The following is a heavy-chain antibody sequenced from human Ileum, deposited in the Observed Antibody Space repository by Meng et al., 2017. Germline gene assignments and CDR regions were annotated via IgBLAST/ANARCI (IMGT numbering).Heavy chain of an antibody. V-gene: IGHV4-61*02. D-gene: IGHD4-23*01. CDR3: ARTPQTTYDDNIWPDNRFDP. CDR1: GGSISSGNYY. CDR2: ISISGDT. Sequence: SETLSLTCTVSGGSISSGNYYWSWIRQSAGKGLEWIGRISISGDTKYNPSLQSRVTISVDTSNNQFSLKLTSVTAADTAVYHCARTPQTTYDDNIWPDNRFDPWGQGTPVTVSS. J-gene: IGHJ5*02.